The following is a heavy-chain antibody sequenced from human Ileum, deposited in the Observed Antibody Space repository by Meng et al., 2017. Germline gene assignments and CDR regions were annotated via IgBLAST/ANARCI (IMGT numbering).Heavy chain of an antibody. V-gene: IGHV1-69*10. CDR1: GGAFSSSA. D-gene: IGHD2-15*01. CDR3: ARDCSGGGCFDP. Sequence: QVQSVQSGAEVTYPGSSLTVSCKASGGAFSSSAIGWLRQAPGRGLEWMGGIIPILNASTYAQNFKGSVTLSANMATTTGYMELSSLTSDDTAVYFCARDCSGGGCFDPWGQGTLVTVSS. J-gene: IGHJ5*02. CDR2: IIPILNAS.